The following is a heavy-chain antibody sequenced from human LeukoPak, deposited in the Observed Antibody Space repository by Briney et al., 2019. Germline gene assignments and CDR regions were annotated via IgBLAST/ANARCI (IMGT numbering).Heavy chain of an antibody. CDR3: ARRPKVGVTGWYFDY. CDR2: IYYSGST. CDR1: GGSISSSSYY. D-gene: IGHD1-26*01. Sequence: SGTLSLTCTVSGGSISSSSYYWGWIRQPPGKGLEWIGSIYYSGSTYYNPSLKSRVTISVDTSKNQFSLKLSSVTAAHTAVYYCARRPKVGVTGWYFDYWGQGTLVTVSS. V-gene: IGHV4-39*01. J-gene: IGHJ4*02.